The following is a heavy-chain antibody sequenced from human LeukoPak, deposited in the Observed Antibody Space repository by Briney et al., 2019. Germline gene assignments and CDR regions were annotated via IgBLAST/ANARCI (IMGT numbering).Heavy chain of an antibody. CDR2: IKTKPDGGTT. CDR1: GFSFSKTW. CDR3: TTASGSSGSVYYFDH. V-gene: IGHV3-15*01. Sequence: TTGGSLRLSCTASGFSFSKTWMSWVRQAPGKGLEWIGRIKTKPDGGTTDYAAPVKGRFIISRDDSKNTLYLQMNSLKTEDTAVYSCTTASGSSGSVYYFDHWGQGTLVTVSS. J-gene: IGHJ4*02. D-gene: IGHD1-26*01.